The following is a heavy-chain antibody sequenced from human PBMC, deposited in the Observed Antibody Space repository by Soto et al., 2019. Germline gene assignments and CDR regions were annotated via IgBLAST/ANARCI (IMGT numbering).Heavy chain of an antibody. D-gene: IGHD3-22*01. CDR3: ARDSDSSGYYVGYYGMGV. CDR2: INPSGCST. Sequence: ASVNASSKASGFTFTSHYMHSARQAPGQGLEWMGIINPSGCSTSYAQKFQGRVTMTKDTSTSTVYMELSSLRSEDTDVYYCARDSDSSGYYVGYYGMGVWGQGTTVTVSS. J-gene: IGHJ6*01. V-gene: IGHV1-46*01. CDR1: GFTFTSHY.